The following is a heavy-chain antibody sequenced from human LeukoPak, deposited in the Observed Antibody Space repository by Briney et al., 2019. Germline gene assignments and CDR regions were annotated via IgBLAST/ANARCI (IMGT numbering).Heavy chain of an antibody. V-gene: IGHV1-24*01. D-gene: IGHD3-10*01. CDR2: FDPEDGET. CDR3: ATVVLWFGGGGYYFDY. Sequence: ASVKVSCKVSGYTLTELSLHWVRQAPGKGLEWMGGFDPEDGETLYAQNFQGRVTMTEDTSTDTAYMELSSLRSEDTAVYYCATVVLWFGGGGYYFDYWGQGTLVTVSS. J-gene: IGHJ4*02. CDR1: GYTLTELS.